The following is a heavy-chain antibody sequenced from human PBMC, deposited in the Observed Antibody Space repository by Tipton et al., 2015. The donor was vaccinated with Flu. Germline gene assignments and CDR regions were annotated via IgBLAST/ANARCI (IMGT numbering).Heavy chain of an antibody. V-gene: IGHV1-46*01. CDR2: INPSDGST. Sequence: QLVQSGAEVRKPGASVKVSCKASGYTFTSYYIHWVRQAPGQGLEWMGVINPSDGSTTSAQKFQGRVTMTWDTFTSTVFMELSSLKSEDTAVYYCARDISRQGDYWGQGTLVSVSS. J-gene: IGHJ4*02. CDR1: GYTFTSYY. CDR3: ARDISRQGDY.